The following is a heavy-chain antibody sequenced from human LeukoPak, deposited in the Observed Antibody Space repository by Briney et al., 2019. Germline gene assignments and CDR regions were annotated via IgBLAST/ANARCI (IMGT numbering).Heavy chain of an antibody. Sequence: ASVKVSCKGSGYSFGSFGISWVQQAPGQGLEWMGRISAYNGNTNYAQKFQGRVTMTTDTSTSTAYMELRSLRSDDTAVYYCARGGSGGVCNYWGQGTLVTVSS. CDR3: ARGGSGGVCNY. CDR1: GYSFGSFG. V-gene: IGHV1-18*01. CDR2: ISAYNGNT. D-gene: IGHD3-10*01. J-gene: IGHJ4*02.